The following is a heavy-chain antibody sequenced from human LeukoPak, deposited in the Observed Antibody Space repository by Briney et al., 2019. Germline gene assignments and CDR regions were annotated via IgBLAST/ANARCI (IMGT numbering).Heavy chain of an antibody. J-gene: IGHJ6*03. Sequence: GGSLRLSCAASGFTFSNYWMHWVRQAPGKGLVWVSRINSDGTTTNYADSVKGRFTISRDNAKNSLYLQMNSLRAEDTAVYYCARDPVGATRYYYYYYMDVWGKGTTVTVSS. CDR3: ARDPVGATRYYYYYYMDV. D-gene: IGHD1-26*01. CDR2: INSDGTTT. CDR1: GFTFSNYW. V-gene: IGHV3-74*01.